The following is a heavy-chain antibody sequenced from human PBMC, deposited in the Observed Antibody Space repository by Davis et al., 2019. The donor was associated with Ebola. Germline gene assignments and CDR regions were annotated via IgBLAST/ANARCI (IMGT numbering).Heavy chain of an antibody. D-gene: IGHD1-26*01. CDR2: INPNSGGT. CDR3: AREGRPSNDAFDI. J-gene: IGHJ3*02. V-gene: IGHV1-2*06. Sequence: ASVTVSCKASGYTFTGYYMHWVRQAPGQGLEWMGRINPNSGGTNYAQKFQGRVTMTRDTSISTAYMELSRLRSDDTAVYYCAREGRPSNDAFDIWGQGTMVTVSS. CDR1: GYTFTGYY.